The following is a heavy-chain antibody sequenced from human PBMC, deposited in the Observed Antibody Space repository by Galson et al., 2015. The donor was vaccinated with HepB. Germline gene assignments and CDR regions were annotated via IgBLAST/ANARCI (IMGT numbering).Heavy chain of an antibody. V-gene: IGHV3-21*01. Sequence: SLRLSCAASGFTFSSYSMNWVRQAPGKGLEWVSSISSSSSYIYYADSVKGRFTISRDNAKNSLYLQMNSLRAEDTAVYYCARRRGATRFPDAFDIWGQGTMVTVSS. J-gene: IGHJ3*02. CDR2: ISSSSSYI. CDR3: ARRRGATRFPDAFDI. D-gene: IGHD1-26*01. CDR1: GFTFSSYS.